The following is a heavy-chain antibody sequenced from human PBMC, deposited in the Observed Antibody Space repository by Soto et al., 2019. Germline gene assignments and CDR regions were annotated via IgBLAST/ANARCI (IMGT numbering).Heavy chain of an antibody. D-gene: IGHD2-15*01. CDR3: ARDGCSGSNCLNWFDP. J-gene: IGHJ5*02. V-gene: IGHV3-74*01. Sequence: GGSLRLSCAASGFTFSSYWMHWVRQAPGKGLVWVSRINSDGSSTSYADSVKGRFTISRDNAKNSLYLQMNSLRAEDTAVYYCARDGCSGSNCLNWFDPWGQGTLVTVSS. CDR1: GFTFSSYW. CDR2: INSDGSST.